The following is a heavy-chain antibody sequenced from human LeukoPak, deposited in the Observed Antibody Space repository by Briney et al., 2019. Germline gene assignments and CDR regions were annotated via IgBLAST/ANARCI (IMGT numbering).Heavy chain of an antibody. J-gene: IGHJ4*02. CDR1: GFTFSNYW. V-gene: IGHV3-74*01. CDR3: VKGQLHLGIGKYFEGNYFDY. CDR2: VNTDASST. D-gene: IGHD7-27*01. Sequence: GSLRLSCAASGFTFSNYWMHWVRQAPGKGLVWVSHVNTDASSTRYADSVRGRFTISRDNSKNTLYLQMSSLRPEDTAVYYCVKGQLHLGIGKYFEGNYFDYWGQGTLVTVSS.